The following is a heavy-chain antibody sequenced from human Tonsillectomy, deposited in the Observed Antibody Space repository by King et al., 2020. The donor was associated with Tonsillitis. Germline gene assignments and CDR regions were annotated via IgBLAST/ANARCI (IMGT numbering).Heavy chain of an antibody. CDR3: AKDRDWGYFDY. CDR1: GFTFSNDG. CDR2: ISNDGSNK. D-gene: IGHD3/OR15-3a*01. V-gene: IGHV3-30*18. J-gene: IGHJ4*02. Sequence: QVQLVESGGGVVQPGRSLRLSCAASGFTFSNDGMHWVRQAPGKGLEWVAVISNDGSNKYYADSVKCRFTISRDNSKNTLYLQMNSLRPEDTAVYYCAKDRDWGYFDYWGQGTLVTVSS.